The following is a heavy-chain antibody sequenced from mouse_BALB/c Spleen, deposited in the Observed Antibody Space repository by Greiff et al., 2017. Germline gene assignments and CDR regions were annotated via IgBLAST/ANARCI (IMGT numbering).Heavy chain of an antibody. CDR3: ARSDYGNYGGAMDY. V-gene: IGHV5-17*02. D-gene: IGHD2-1*01. CDR1: GFTFSSFG. CDR2: ISSGSSTI. J-gene: IGHJ4*01. Sequence: EVMLVESGGGLVQPGGSRKLSCAASGFTFSSFGMHWVRQAPEKGLEWVAYISSGSSTIYYADTVKGRFTISRDNPKNTLFLQMTSLRSEDTAMYYCARSDYGNYGGAMDYWGQGTSVTVSS.